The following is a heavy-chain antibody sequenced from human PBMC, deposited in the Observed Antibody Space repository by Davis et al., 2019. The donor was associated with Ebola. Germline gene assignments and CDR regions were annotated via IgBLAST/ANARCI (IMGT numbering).Heavy chain of an antibody. Sequence: SETLSLTCTVSGGSISSSSYYWGWIRQPPGKGLEWIGEINHSGSTNYNPSLKSRVTISVDTSKNQFSLKLSSVTAADTAVYYCARVPYCSSTSCFMYYYGMDVWGQGTTVTVSS. V-gene: IGHV4-39*07. CDR3: ARVPYCSSTSCFMYYYGMDV. CDR2: INHSGST. J-gene: IGHJ6*02. CDR1: GGSISSSSYY. D-gene: IGHD2-2*01.